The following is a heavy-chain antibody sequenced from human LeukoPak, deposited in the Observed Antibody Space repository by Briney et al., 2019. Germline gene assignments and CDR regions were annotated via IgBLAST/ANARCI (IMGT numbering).Heavy chain of an antibody. CDR1: GYVFIDYY. CDR2: MRASDGVT. CDR3: ARDPEAAAISFDY. V-gene: IGHV1-2*02. J-gene: IGHJ4*01. D-gene: IGHD6-13*01. Sequence: ASVKVSCKSSGYVFIDYYIHWVRQAPGQGLEWMGYMRASDGVTKYAQRFQGRVTMTRDTATSTAYMDLSRLTLDDTAIYYCARDPEAAAISFDYWGLGTLVTVSS.